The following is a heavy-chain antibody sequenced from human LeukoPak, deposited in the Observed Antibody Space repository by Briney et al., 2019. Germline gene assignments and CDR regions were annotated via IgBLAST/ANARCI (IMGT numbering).Heavy chain of an antibody. J-gene: IGHJ4*02. CDR3: ARGLRLATEY. Sequence: SETLSLTCAVYGGSFSGYYWSWIRQPPGKGLEWIGEINHSGSTNYNPSLKSRVTISVDTSKNQFSLKLSSVTAADTAVYYCARGLRLATEYWGQGTLVSVSS. D-gene: IGHD5-12*01. CDR2: INHSGST. V-gene: IGHV4-34*01. CDR1: GGSFSGYY.